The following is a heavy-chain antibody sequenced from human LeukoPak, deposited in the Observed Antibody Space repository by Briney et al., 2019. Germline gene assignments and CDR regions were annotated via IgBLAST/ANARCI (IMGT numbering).Heavy chain of an antibody. CDR3: ASSPLWFGELSFDY. J-gene: IGHJ4*02. CDR1: GFAVSNRF. Sequence: GGSLRLSCAASGFAVSNRFMSWVRQAPGKGLEWVSVFYSDDTTYYADSVKGRFTISRDNSKNTLYLQMNSLRAEDSAVYYCASSPLWFGELSFDYWGQGTLVTVSS. D-gene: IGHD3-10*01. CDR2: FYSDDTT. V-gene: IGHV3-53*01.